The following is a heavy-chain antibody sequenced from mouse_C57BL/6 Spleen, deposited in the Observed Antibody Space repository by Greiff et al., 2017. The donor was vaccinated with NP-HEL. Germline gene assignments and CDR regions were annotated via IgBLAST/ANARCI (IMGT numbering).Heavy chain of an antibody. Sequence: EVMLVESGGDLVKPGGSLKLSCAASGFTFSSYGMSWVRQTPDKSLEWVATISSGGSYTYYPDSVKGRFTISRDNAKNTLYLQMSSLKSEDTAMYYCARQKGYGNYDYYAMDYWGQGTSVTVSS. D-gene: IGHD2-10*02. V-gene: IGHV5-6*01. J-gene: IGHJ4*01. CDR2: ISSGGSYT. CDR3: ARQKGYGNYDYYAMDY. CDR1: GFTFSSYG.